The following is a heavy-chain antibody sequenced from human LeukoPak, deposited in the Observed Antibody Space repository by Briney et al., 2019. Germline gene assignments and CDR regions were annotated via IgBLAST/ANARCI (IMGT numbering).Heavy chain of an antibody. D-gene: IGHD2-21*02. Sequence: SQTLSLTCAISGDSVSSNSAAWNWIRQSPSRGLEWLGRTYYRSKWYNDYAVSVKRRITINPDTSKNQFSLQLNSVTPEDTAVYYCAREVRYCGGDCYPDAFDIWGQGTMVTVSS. J-gene: IGHJ3*02. V-gene: IGHV6-1*01. CDR2: TYYRSKWYN. CDR3: AREVRYCGGDCYPDAFDI. CDR1: GDSVSSNSAA.